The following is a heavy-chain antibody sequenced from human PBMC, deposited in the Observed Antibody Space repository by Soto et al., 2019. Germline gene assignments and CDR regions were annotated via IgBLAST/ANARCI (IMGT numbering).Heavy chain of an antibody. V-gene: IGHV3-48*02. CDR1: GFTFSSHS. J-gene: IGHJ1*01. Sequence: GGSLRLSCAASGFTFSSHSMNWVRQAPGKGLEWVSYISSSSSTIYYADSVKGRFTISRDNAKNSLYLQMNSLRDEDTAVYYCARSPSPRSYYGSEATAEYFQHWGQGTLVTVSS. CDR3: ARSPSPRSYYGSEATAEYFQH. D-gene: IGHD3-10*01. CDR2: ISSSSSTI.